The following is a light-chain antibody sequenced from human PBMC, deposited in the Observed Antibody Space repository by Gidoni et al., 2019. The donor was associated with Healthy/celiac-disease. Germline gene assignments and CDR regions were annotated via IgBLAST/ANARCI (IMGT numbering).Light chain of an antibody. Sequence: DIQMTQSPSSRSASVGDRVTITCRASQSISSYLNWYQQKPGKAPKLLIYAASSLQSGVPSRFSGSGSGTDFALTISSLQPEDFATYYCQQSYSTPRGVTFGPGTKVDIK. CDR3: QQSYSTPRGVT. V-gene: IGKV1-39*01. CDR2: AAS. CDR1: QSISSY. J-gene: IGKJ3*01.